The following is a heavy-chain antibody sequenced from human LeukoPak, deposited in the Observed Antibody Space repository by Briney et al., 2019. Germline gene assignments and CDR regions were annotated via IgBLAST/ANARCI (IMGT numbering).Heavy chain of an antibody. CDR1: RFTFSIYE. Sequence: GGSLRLSCAASRFTFSIYEMNWVRQAPGKGLEWISYISSNGKTIYYSDSVKGRFTISRDNAKNSLYLQMNSLRAEDTAVYYCAALWSFDYWGQGTLVSVSS. CDR2: ISSNGKTI. J-gene: IGHJ4*02. CDR3: AALWSFDY. V-gene: IGHV3-48*03. D-gene: IGHD2-21*01.